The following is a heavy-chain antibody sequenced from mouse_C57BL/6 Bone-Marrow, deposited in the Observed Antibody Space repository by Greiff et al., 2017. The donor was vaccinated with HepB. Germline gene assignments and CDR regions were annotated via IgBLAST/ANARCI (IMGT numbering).Heavy chain of an antibody. D-gene: IGHD2-4*01. J-gene: IGHJ4*01. CDR3: ASIYYDYLYAMDY. CDR2: IDPANGNT. CDR1: GFDIKNTY. Sequence: VQLQQSVAELVRPGASVKLSCTASGFDIKNTYMHWVKQRTEQGREWIGRIDPANGNTKYAPKFQGKATITADTSSNTAYLQLSSLTSEDTAIYYCASIYYDYLYAMDYWGQGTSVTVSS. V-gene: IGHV14-3*01.